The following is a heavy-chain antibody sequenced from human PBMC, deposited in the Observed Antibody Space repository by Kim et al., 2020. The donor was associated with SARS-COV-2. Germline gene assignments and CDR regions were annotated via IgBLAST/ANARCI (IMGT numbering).Heavy chain of an antibody. CDR1: GGSISSSSYY. V-gene: IGHV4-39*01. D-gene: IGHD1-26*01. CDR3: ARHWDLPLPFSLTSPAPFDY. Sequence: SETLSLTCTVSGGSISSSSYYWGWIRQPPGKGLEWIGSIYYSGSTYYNPSLKSRVTISVDTSKNQFSLKLSSVTAADTAVYYCARHWDLPLPFSLTSPAPFDYWGQGTLVTVSS. CDR2: IYYSGST. J-gene: IGHJ4*02.